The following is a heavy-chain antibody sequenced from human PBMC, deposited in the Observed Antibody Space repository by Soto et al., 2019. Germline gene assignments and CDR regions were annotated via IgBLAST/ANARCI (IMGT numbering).Heavy chain of an antibody. CDR2: ISGSGGST. CDR1: GFTFSSYA. V-gene: IGHV3-23*01. CDR3: AKDYFEYSSSSYFDY. D-gene: IGHD6-6*01. J-gene: IGHJ4*02. Sequence: PGGSLRLSCAASGFTFSSYAMSWVRQAPGKGLEWVSAISGSGGSTYYADSVKGRFTTSRDNSKNTLYLQMNSLRAEDTAVYYCAKDYFEYSSSSYFDYWGQGTLVTVSS.